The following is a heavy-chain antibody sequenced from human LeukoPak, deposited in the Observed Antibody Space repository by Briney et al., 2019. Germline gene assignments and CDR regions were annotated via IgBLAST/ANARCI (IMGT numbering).Heavy chain of an antibody. D-gene: IGHD3-3*01. J-gene: IGHJ4*02. CDR1: GYTFTGYY. Sequence: SVKVSCKASGYTFTGYYRHWVRQAPGQGREGMGWINLNSGGTNYAHKFQLRVTMTRDTSISTADMELSRLRSDDTAVYSCASDLVTIFGVVTPYFDHWGQGTLVPVSS. V-gene: IGHV1-2*02. CDR2: INLNSGGT. CDR3: ASDLVTIFGVVTPYFDH.